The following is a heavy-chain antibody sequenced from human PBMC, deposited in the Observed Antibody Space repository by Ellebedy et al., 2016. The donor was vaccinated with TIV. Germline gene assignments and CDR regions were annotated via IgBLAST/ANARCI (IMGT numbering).Heavy chain of an antibody. Sequence: GESLKISCAASGFTFSSYAMSWVRQAPGKGLEWVSAISGSGGSTYYADSVKGRFTISRDNSKTTLYLQMNSLRAEDTAVYYCAKLGFDILTGSGGMDVWGQGTTVTVSS. V-gene: IGHV3-23*01. J-gene: IGHJ6*02. D-gene: IGHD3-9*01. CDR2: ISGSGGST. CDR3: AKLGFDILTGSGGMDV. CDR1: GFTFSSYA.